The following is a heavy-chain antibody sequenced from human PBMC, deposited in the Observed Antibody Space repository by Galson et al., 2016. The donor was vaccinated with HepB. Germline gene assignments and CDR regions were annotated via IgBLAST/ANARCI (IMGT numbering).Heavy chain of an antibody. J-gene: IGHJ4*02. CDR2: ISYDGSNK. D-gene: IGHD2-21*02. CDR1: GFTFSSYG. CDR3: AKEALLLHIVVVTATRGYFDY. Sequence: SLRLSCAASGFTFSSYGMHWVRQAPGKGLEWVAVISYDGSNKYYADSVKGRFTISRDNSKNTLYLQMNSLRAEDTAVYYCAKEALLLHIVVVTATRGYFDYWGQGTRVTVSS. V-gene: IGHV3-30*18.